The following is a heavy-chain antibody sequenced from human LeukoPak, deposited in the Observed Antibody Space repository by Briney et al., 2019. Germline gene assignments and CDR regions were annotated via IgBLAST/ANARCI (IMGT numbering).Heavy chain of an antibody. CDR2: INHSGST. J-gene: IGHJ5*02. Sequence: PSETLSLTCAVYGGSFSGYYWSWIRQPPGKGLEWIGEINHSGSTNYNPSLKSRVTISVDTSKNQFSLKLSSVTAADTAVYYCARHKYYYDSSGYYYSLRWFDPWGQGTLVTVSS. CDR1: GGSFSGYY. D-gene: IGHD3-22*01. CDR3: ARHKYYYDSSGYYYSLRWFDP. V-gene: IGHV4-34*01.